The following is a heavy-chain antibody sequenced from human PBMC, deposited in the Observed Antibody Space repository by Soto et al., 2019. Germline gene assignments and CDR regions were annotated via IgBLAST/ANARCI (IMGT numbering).Heavy chain of an antibody. D-gene: IGHD4-17*01. J-gene: IGHJ5*02. V-gene: IGHV1-8*01. Sequence: QVQLVQSGAEVKKPGASVKVSCKASGSTFTSYDINWVRQATGQGLEYLGWMNPNSGNTGYVQKFQGRVTMTRDTSISTAYMELSRLRSEDTAVYYCARGIKYGDYSSWFDPWGQGTLVTVSS. CDR2: MNPNSGNT. CDR1: GSTFTSYD. CDR3: ARGIKYGDYSSWFDP.